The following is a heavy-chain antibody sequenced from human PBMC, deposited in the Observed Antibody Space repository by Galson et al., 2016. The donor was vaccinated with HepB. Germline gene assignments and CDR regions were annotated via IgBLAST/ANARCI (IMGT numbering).Heavy chain of an antibody. J-gene: IGHJ4*02. D-gene: IGHD5-24*01. CDR1: GFTLSAFA. Sequence: SLRLSCATSGFTLSAFAMHWVRQVPGKGLEWLTLIWHDGSKEYYTESVKGRFTISRDNAKNIVYLQMDSLTDEDTAVYYCARDRAADGLAAIDFWGQGILVTVSS. CDR3: ARDRAADGLAAIDF. CDR2: IWHDGSKE. V-gene: IGHV3-33*01.